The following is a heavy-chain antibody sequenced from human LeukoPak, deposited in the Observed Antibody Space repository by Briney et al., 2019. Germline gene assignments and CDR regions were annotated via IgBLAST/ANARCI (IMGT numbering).Heavy chain of an antibody. J-gene: IGHJ2*01. D-gene: IGHD3-22*01. CDR2: ISAYNGNT. V-gene: IGHV1-18*01. Sequence: ASVKVSCKASGYTFTSYGISWVRQAPGQGLEWMGWISAYNGNTNYAQKLQGRVTMTTDTFTSTAYMELRSLRSDDTAVYYCARVGGYYPSHWYFDLWGRGTLVTVSS. CDR3: ARVGGYYPSHWYFDL. CDR1: GYTFTSYG.